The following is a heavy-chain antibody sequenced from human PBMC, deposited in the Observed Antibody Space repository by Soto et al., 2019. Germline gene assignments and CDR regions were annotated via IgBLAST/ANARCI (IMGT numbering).Heavy chain of an antibody. V-gene: IGHV3-74*03. Sequence: EVQLVESGGGFVQPGGSLRLSCAASGFTFTHYRIHWVRQPPGKGLEWVGRINSDGARIEYGDSVKGRFTISRDNAHNMVFLQINDLPDEDSGVYFCARAGDWNYVPDFWGQGTLVTVSS. CDR2: INSDGARI. J-gene: IGHJ4*02. CDR3: ARAGDWNYVPDF. D-gene: IGHD1-1*01. CDR1: GFTFTHYR.